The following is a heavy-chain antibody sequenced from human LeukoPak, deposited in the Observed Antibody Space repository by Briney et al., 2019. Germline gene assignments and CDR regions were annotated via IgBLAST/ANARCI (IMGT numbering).Heavy chain of an antibody. V-gene: IGHV4-59*01. CDR1: GGSISSYY. J-gene: IGHJ4*02. CDR2: IYYSGST. D-gene: IGHD3-16*02. CDR3: ARDSVTFGGVIAEIYYFDY. Sequence: SETLSLTCTVSGGSISSYYWSWIRQPPGKGLEWIGYIYYSGSTNYNPSLKSRVTISIDTSKNQFSLKLSSVTAADTAVYYCARDSVTFGGVIAEIYYFDYWGQGTLVTVSS.